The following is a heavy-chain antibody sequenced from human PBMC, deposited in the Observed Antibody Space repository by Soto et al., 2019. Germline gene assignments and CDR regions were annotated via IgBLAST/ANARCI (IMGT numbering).Heavy chain of an antibody. CDR2: ISRSSTGI. D-gene: IGHD3-10*01. V-gene: IGHV3-48*02. CDR3: ARAVTWGLDV. J-gene: IGHJ6*02. CDR1: GFTFSLYS. Sequence: EVQLVESGGGLVQPGGSLRLSCAASGFTFSLYSMSWVRQAPGKGLEWVSYISRSSTGIHYADSVTGRFTISRDDATNTMHLQMNSLRDGDTAVYYCARAVTWGLDVWGQGTTVSISS.